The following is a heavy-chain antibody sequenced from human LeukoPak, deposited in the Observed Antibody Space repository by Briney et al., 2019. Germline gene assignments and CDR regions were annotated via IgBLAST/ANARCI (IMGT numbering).Heavy chain of an antibody. CDR1: GYTLTELS. D-gene: IGHD3-10*01. J-gene: IGHJ4*02. CDR3: ATWDMVRGVKQASDY. Sequence: ASVKVSCKVSGYTLTELSMHWVRQAPGKGLEWMGGFDPEDGETIYAQKFQGRVTMTEDTSTDTAYMELSSLRSEDTAVYYCATWDMVRGVKQASDYWGQGTLVTVSP. V-gene: IGHV1-24*01. CDR2: FDPEDGET.